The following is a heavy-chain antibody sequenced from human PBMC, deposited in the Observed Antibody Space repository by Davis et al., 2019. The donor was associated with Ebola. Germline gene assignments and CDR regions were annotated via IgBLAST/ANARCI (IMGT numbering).Heavy chain of an antibody. D-gene: IGHD6-19*01. J-gene: IGHJ5*02. Sequence: AASVKVSCKASGYTFTGYYMHWVRQAPGQGLEWMGWINAGNGNTKYSQKFQGRVTITRDTSASTAYMELSSLRSEDTAVYYCARVSVSGWFNWFDPWGQGTLVTVSS. V-gene: IGHV1-3*01. CDR2: INAGNGNT. CDR1: GYTFTGYY. CDR3: ARVSVSGWFNWFDP.